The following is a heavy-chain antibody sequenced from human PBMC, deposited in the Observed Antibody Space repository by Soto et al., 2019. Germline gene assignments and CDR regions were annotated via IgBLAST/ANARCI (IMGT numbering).Heavy chain of an antibody. CDR2: TYYRSKWYN. J-gene: IGHJ6*02. Sequence: SQTRSLTCAISGDSVSSNSAAWNWIRQSPSRGLEWLGRTYYRSKWYNDYAVSVKSRITINPDTSKNQFSLQLNSVTPEDTAVYYSARYVDIVATVPGYYYYGMDVWGQGTTVTVSS. D-gene: IGHD5-12*01. CDR3: ARYVDIVATVPGYYYYGMDV. V-gene: IGHV6-1*01. CDR1: GDSVSSNSAA.